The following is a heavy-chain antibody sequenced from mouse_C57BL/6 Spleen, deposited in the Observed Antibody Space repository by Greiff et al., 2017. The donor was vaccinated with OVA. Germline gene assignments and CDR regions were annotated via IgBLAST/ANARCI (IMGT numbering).Heavy chain of an antibody. J-gene: IGHJ2*01. CDR2: IDPSDSYT. D-gene: IGHD1-1*01. CDR3: ARKEDGYYGSSY. V-gene: IGHV1-69*01. CDR1: GYTFTSYW. Sequence: QVQLQQPGAELVMPGASVKLSCKASGYTFTSYWMHWVKQRPGQGLEWIGEIDPSDSYTNYNQKFKGKSTLTVDKSSSTAYMQRSSLTSEDSAVYYCARKEDGYYGSSYWGQGTTLTVSS.